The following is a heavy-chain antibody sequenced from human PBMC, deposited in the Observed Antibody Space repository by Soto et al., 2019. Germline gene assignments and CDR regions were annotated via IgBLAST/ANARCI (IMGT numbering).Heavy chain of an antibody. J-gene: IGHJ4*02. CDR1: GFTVSTSG. Sequence: QVQLVESGGGVVQPGRSLRLSCAVSGFTVSTSGMHWVRQAPGKGLEWVAVISRDGGTKFYADSVKGRFTISRDNSRNTLFLEMNSLRGDDMAVYYCTGEVASGYWGQATLVTVSS. D-gene: IGHD2-8*02. CDR2: ISRDGGTK. CDR3: TGEVASGY. V-gene: IGHV3-30*03.